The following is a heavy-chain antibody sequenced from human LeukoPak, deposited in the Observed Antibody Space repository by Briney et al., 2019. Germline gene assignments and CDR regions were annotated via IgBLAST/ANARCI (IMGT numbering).Heavy chain of an antibody. V-gene: IGHV4-39*01. CDR3: ARHEGIVATIRWFDP. J-gene: IGHJ5*02. D-gene: IGHD5-12*01. CDR2: IYYSRST. Sequence: SETLSLTCTASGGSISSSSYYWGWLRQPPGKGLEWIGSIYYSRSTYYNPSLKSRVTISVDTSKNQFYLKLSSVTAADTAVYYCARHEGIVATIRWFDPWGQGTLVTVSS. CDR1: GGSISSSSYY.